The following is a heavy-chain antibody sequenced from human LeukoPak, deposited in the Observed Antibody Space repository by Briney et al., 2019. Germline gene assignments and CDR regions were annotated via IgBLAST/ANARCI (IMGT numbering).Heavy chain of an antibody. CDR3: AKDVPPAYFDY. D-gene: IGHD2-2*01. V-gene: IGHV3-30*02. J-gene: IGHJ4*02. CDR1: GFTFSNYG. Sequence: GGSLRLSCAASGFTFSNYGMHWVRQAPGKGLEWVAFVCYDETTKFYADSVKGRFTISRDNSKTTLYLQMNSLRAEDTAVYYCAKDVPPAYFDYWGQGTLVTVSS. CDR2: VCYDETTK.